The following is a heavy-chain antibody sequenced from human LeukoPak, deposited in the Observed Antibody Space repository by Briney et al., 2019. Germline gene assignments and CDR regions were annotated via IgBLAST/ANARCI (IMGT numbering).Heavy chain of an antibody. Sequence: PGGSLRLSCAASGFTFYNYAMAWVRQAPGKGLEWVSSISNSGDNKYYADAVKGRFTTSRDNSKNTVYLQMYSLRVEDTARYYCARDVTEPVFYDTWGQGTLASVSS. J-gene: IGHJ4*02. CDR1: GFTFYNYA. CDR2: ISNSGDNK. D-gene: IGHD2-8*01. CDR3: ARDVTEPVFYDT. V-gene: IGHV3-23*01.